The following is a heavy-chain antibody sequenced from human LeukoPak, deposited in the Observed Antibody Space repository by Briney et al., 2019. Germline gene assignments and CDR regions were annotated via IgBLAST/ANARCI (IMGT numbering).Heavy chain of an antibody. CDR3: ARPLLDGYKDFDY. CDR2: INHSGST. Sequence: PETLSLTCAVYGGSFSGYYWSWIRQPPGKGLEWIGEINHSGSTNYNPSLKSRVTISVDTSKNQFSLKLSSVTAADTAVYYCARPLLDGYKDFDYWGQGTLVTVSS. J-gene: IGHJ4*02. CDR1: GGSFSGYY. V-gene: IGHV4-34*01. D-gene: IGHD5-24*01.